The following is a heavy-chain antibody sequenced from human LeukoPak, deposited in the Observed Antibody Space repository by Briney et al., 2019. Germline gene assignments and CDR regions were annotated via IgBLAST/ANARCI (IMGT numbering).Heavy chain of an antibody. CDR3: ARVNLYWGLDY. CDR1: GFTVSSNY. CDR2: IYSGGST. Sequence: GGSLRLSCAASGFTVSSNYMSWVRQAPGKGLEWVSVIYSGGSTYYADSVKGRFTISRDNSKNTLYLQMNSLRAEDTAVYYCARVNLYWGLDYWGQGTLVTVSS. J-gene: IGHJ4*02. V-gene: IGHV3-53*01. D-gene: IGHD7-27*01.